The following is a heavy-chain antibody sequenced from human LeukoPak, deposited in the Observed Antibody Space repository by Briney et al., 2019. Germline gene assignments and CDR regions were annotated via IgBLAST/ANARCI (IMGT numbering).Heavy chain of an antibody. CDR1: GFTFSSYS. CDR2: ISSSGTYI. Sequence: KSGGSLRLSCAVSGFTFSSYSMNCVRQAPGKGLEWVSSISSSGTYIYYADSVKGRFTISRDNAKKSLYLQMNSLRVEDTAVYYCAELGITMIGGVWGKGTTVTISS. D-gene: IGHD3-10*02. CDR3: AELGITMIGGV. J-gene: IGHJ6*04. V-gene: IGHV3-21*01.